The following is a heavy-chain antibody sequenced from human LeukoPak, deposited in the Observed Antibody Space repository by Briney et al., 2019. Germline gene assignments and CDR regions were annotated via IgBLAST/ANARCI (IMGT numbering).Heavy chain of an antibody. D-gene: IGHD3-22*01. J-gene: IGHJ4*02. CDR1: GGTFSSYA. Sequence: ASVKVSCKASGGTFSSYAISWVRQAPGQGLEWMGWISAYNGNTNYAQKLQGRVTMTTDTSTSTAYMELRSLRSDDTAVYYCARATYYYDSSGYYWDYWGQGTLVTVSS. V-gene: IGHV1-18*01. CDR3: ARATYYYDSSGYYWDY. CDR2: ISAYNGNT.